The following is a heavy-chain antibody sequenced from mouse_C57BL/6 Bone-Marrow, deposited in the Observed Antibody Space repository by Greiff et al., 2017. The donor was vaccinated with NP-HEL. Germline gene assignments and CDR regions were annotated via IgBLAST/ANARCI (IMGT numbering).Heavy chain of an antibody. CDR2: IDPSDSYT. J-gene: IGHJ2*01. V-gene: IGHV1-69*01. CDR1: GYTFTSYW. D-gene: IGHD2-3*01. CDR3: ARMGSFDY. Sequence: QVQLQQPGAELVMPGASVKLSCKASGYTFTSYWMHWVKQRPGQGLEWIGEIDPSDSYTNYNQKFKGKSTFTVDKSSSTAYMQLSSLTSEDSAVYYCARMGSFDYWGQGTTLTVSS.